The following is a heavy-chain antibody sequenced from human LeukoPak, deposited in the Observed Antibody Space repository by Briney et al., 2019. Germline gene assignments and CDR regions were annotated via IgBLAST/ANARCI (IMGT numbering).Heavy chain of an antibody. CDR3: ARDQMATIIAFDI. Sequence: SSVKVSCXASGGTFSSYAISWVRQAHGQGLEWMGGIIPIFGTANYAQKFQGRVTITADESTSTAYMELSSLRSEDTAVYYCARDQMATIIAFDIWGQGTMVTVSS. J-gene: IGHJ3*02. CDR1: GGTFSSYA. CDR2: IIPIFGTA. D-gene: IGHD5-24*01. V-gene: IGHV1-69*01.